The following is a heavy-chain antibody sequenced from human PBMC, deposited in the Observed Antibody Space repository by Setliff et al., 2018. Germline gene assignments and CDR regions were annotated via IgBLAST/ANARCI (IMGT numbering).Heavy chain of an antibody. CDR3: ARGNRDGYIPFEH. D-gene: IGHD5-12*01. V-gene: IGHV1-69*13. Sequence: GASVKVSCKASGGTFSSYAISWVRQAPGQGLEWMGGIIPIFGTANYAQKFQGRVTITADESTSTAYMELSSLRSEDTALYYCARGNRDGYIPFEHWGQGTRVTVSS. J-gene: IGHJ4*02. CDR2: IIPIFGTA. CDR1: GGTFSSYA.